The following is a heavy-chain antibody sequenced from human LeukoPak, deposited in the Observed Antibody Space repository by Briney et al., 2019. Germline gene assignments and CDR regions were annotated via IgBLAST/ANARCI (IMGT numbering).Heavy chain of an antibody. J-gene: IGHJ4*02. CDR2: IYTSGST. V-gene: IGHV4-61*02. CDR3: ARSQKGGPHY. CDR1: GGSISSGSYY. Sequence: NSSETLSLTCTVSGGSISSGSYYWSWIRQPAGKGLEWIGRIYTSGSTNYNPSLKSRVTISVDTSKNQFSLKLSSVTAADTAVYYCARSQKGGPHYWGQGTLVTVSS. D-gene: IGHD3-16*01.